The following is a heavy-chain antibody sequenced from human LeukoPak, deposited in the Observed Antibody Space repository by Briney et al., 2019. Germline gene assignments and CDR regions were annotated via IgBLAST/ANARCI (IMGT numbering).Heavy chain of an antibody. CDR3: AKGLRYFDWITTTYYFDY. Sequence: PGGSLRLSCAASGFTFSSYAMSWVRQAPGKGLEWVSAISGSGGSTYYADSVKGRFTISRDNSKNTLYLQMNSLRAEDTAVYYCAKGLRYFDWITTTYYFDYWGQGTQVTVSS. CDR2: ISGSGGST. D-gene: IGHD3-9*01. J-gene: IGHJ4*02. CDR1: GFTFSSYA. V-gene: IGHV3-23*01.